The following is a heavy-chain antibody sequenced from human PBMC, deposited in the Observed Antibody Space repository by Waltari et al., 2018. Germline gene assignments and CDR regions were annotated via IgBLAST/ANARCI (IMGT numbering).Heavy chain of an antibody. D-gene: IGHD5-12*01. CDR1: GGSISSGGHY. V-gene: IGHV4-31*01. CDR3: ARDRGGYGEVDI. Sequence: QVQLQESGPGLVKPSETLSLTCTVSGGSISSGGHYWSWIRQHPGKGLEWIVYIYYSGSTYYNPSLKSLVTISVDTSQNQFSLKVTSVTAADTAVYYCARDRGGYGEVDIWGQGTMVTVSS. CDR2: IYYSGST. J-gene: IGHJ3*02.